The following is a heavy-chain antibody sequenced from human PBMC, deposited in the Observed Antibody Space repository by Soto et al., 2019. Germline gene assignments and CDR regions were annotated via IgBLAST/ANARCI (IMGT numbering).Heavy chain of an antibody. CDR2: FDPEDGET. D-gene: IGHD6-6*01. CDR1: GYTLTELS. V-gene: IGHV1-24*01. Sequence: ASVTVSCTVSGYTLTELSMHWVRQAPGKGLEWMGGFDPEDGETIYAQKFQGRVTMTEDTSTDTAYMELSSLRSEDTAVYYCAILSPLDVDYWGQGTLVTVSS. CDR3: AILSPLDVDY. J-gene: IGHJ4*02.